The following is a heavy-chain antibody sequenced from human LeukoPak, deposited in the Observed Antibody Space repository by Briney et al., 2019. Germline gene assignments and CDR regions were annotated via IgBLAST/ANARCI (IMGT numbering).Heavy chain of an antibody. CDR1: GFTFGDYA. CDR2: IRSKVYGGTT. Sequence: GGSLRLSCTASGFTFGDYAMSWVRQAPGKGLEWVGFIRSKVYGGTTEYAASVKVRFTISRDDSKSIAYLQMTSLKTEDAGVYYCTRFTIVGVVDAFDIWGQGTMVTVSS. D-gene: IGHD3-3*01. V-gene: IGHV3-49*04. CDR3: TRFTIVGVVDAFDI. J-gene: IGHJ3*02.